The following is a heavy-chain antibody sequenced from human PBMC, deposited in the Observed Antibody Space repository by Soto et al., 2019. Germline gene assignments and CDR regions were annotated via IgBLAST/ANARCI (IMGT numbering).Heavy chain of an antibody. Sequence: PSETLSLTCTVSGGSISSSSYYWGWIRQPPGKGLEWIGGIYYSGSTYYNPSLKSRVTISVDTSKNQFSLKLSSVTAADTAVYYCARLVTTVTNVDYWGQGTLVTVSS. D-gene: IGHD4-17*01. J-gene: IGHJ4*02. CDR3: ARLVTTVTNVDY. CDR2: IYYSGST. CDR1: GGSISSSSYY. V-gene: IGHV4-39*01.